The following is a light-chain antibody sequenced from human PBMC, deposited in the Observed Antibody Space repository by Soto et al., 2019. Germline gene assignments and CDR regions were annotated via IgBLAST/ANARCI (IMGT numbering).Light chain of an antibody. Sequence: EIVLTQSPGTLSLSPGERATLSCRASQSVSSSYLAWYQQKPGQAPRLLIYRASSRATGIPDRVSGSGSGTDFTLTISRLEPEDFAVYYCQQYGSSPRTFGQRTKVEIK. J-gene: IGKJ1*01. CDR3: QQYGSSPRT. V-gene: IGKV3-20*01. CDR1: QSVSSSY. CDR2: RAS.